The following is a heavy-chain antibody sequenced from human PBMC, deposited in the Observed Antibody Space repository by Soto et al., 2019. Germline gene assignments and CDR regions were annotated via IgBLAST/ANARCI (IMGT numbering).Heavy chain of an antibody. J-gene: IGHJ4*02. CDR3: ARARSSGWYRRYYFDY. D-gene: IGHD6-19*01. CDR2: MNPNSGNT. Sequence: QVQLVQSGAEVKKPGASVKVSCKASGYTFTSYDINWVRQATGQGLEWMGWMNPNSGNTGYEQKFQGGVNMTRNTSISTAYMELSSLRSEDTAVYYCARARSSGWYRRYYFDYWGQGTLVTVSS. CDR1: GYTFTSYD. V-gene: IGHV1-8*01.